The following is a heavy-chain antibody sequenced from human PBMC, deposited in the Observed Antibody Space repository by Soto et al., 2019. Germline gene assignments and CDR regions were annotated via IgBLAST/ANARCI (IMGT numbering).Heavy chain of an antibody. CDR3: VRNDN. D-gene: IGHD3-22*01. Sequence: EVQLVESGGGLVQPGGSLRLSCAASGFTFSSSWMSWVRQVPGKGLEWVANVKRDGSERYYVDSVKGRFIISRDNAENSLYLQMNSLKAEDTAVYYCVRNDNWGQGTLVTVSP. CDR1: GFTFSSSW. J-gene: IGHJ4*02. V-gene: IGHV3-7*01. CDR2: VKRDGSER.